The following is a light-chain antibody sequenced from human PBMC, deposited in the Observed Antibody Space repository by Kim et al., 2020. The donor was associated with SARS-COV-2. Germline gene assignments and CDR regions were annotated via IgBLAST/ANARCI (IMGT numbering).Light chain of an antibody. CDR3: QSYDTSNQGVV. CDR2: EDN. Sequence: TISSTRSSGSIASNYVHWYQQRPGSAPTTVIYEDNQRLSGVPDRFSGSIDSSSNSASLTISGLTTEDEADYYCQSYDTSNQGVVFGGGTQLTVL. J-gene: IGLJ2*01. CDR1: SGSIASNY. V-gene: IGLV6-57*03.